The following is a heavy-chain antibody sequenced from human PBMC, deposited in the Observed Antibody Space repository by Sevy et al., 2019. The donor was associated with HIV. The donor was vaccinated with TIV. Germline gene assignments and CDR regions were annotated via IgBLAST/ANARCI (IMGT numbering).Heavy chain of an antibody. CDR3: ARATDFAY. Sequence: GGCLRLSCAASGVTFSSYGMHWVRQAPGKGLEWVAVIWYDGSNKYYADSVKGRFTISRDNSKNTLYLQMSSLRAEDTAVYYCARATDFAYWGQGSLVTVSS. D-gene: IGHD4-17*01. J-gene: IGHJ4*02. CDR2: IWYDGSNK. CDR1: GVTFSSYG. V-gene: IGHV3-33*01.